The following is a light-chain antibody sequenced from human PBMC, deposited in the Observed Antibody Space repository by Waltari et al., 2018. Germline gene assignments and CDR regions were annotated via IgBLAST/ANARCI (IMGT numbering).Light chain of an antibody. CDR1: QDIRNY. Sequence: DIQMTQPPSSLAASVGDRVTITCRASQDIRNYLNWYQQKPGKAPNLLIYGTSNLEAGVPSRFSGHGSGTDFTFTISSLQPEDVATYFCQQYGDLPVSFGGGTKVEIK. V-gene: IGKV1-33*01. CDR2: GTS. J-gene: IGKJ4*01. CDR3: QQYGDLPVS.